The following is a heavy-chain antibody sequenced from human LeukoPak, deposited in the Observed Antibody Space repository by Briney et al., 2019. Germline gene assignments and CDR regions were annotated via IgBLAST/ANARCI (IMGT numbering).Heavy chain of an antibody. CDR2: ISISSSYI. CDR1: GFTFSSDS. J-gene: IGHJ4*02. CDR3: ARLRAAADRRYFDY. D-gene: IGHD6-25*01. Sequence: SGGSLRLSCAASGFTFSSDSMNWVRQAPRKGLEWVSSISISSSYIYYADSVKGRFTISRDNAKNSLYLQMNSLRAEDTAVYYCARLRAAADRRYFDYWGQGTLVTVSS. V-gene: IGHV3-21*01.